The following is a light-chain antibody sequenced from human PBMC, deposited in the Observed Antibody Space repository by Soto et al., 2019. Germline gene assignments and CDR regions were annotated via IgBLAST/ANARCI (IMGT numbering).Light chain of an antibody. V-gene: IGLV2-23*02. CDR2: EVS. CDR1: SSDVGSYNL. CDR3: CSYAGSSTSLYV. J-gene: IGLJ1*01. Sequence: QSVLTQPASVSGSPGQSITIFCTGTSSDVGSYNLVSWYQQHPGKAPKLMIYEVSKRPSGVSNRFSGSKSGNTASLTISGLQAEDEADYYCCSYAGSSTSLYVFGPVTKVTVL.